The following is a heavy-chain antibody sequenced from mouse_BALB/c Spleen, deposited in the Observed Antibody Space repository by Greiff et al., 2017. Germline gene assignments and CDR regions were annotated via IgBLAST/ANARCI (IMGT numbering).Heavy chain of an antibody. CDR1: GFSLTSYG. D-gene: IGHD1-1*01. Sequence: QVQLQQSGPDLVAPSQSLSITCTVSGFSLTSYGVHWVRQPPGKGLEWLVVIWSDGSTTYNSALKSRLSISKDNSKSQVFLKMNSLQTDDTAMYYCAREGYYGSSPFADWGEGTLVTVSA. J-gene: IGHJ3*01. CDR3: AREGYYGSSPFAD. V-gene: IGHV2-6-2*01. CDR2: IWSDGST.